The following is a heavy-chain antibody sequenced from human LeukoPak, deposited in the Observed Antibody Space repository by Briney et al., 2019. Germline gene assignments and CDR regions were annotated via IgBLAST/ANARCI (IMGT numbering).Heavy chain of an antibody. J-gene: IGHJ4*02. CDR3: AKASAGIGFDY. Sequence: GRSLRLSCAASGFTFSSYGMHWVRQAPGKGLEWVAVIWYDGSNKYYADSVKGRFTISRDNSKNTLYLQMNSLRAEDTAVYYCAKASAGIGFDYWGQGTLVTVSS. D-gene: IGHD6-13*01. CDR1: GFTFSSYG. CDR2: IWYDGSNK. V-gene: IGHV3-33*06.